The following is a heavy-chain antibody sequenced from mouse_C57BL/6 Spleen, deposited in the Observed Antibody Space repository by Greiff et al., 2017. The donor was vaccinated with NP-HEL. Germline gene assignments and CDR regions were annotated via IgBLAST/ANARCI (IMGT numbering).Heavy chain of an antibody. V-gene: IGHV14-4*01. J-gene: IGHJ4*01. CDR1: GFNIKDDY. Sequence: EVKLLESGAELVRPGASVKLSCTASGFNIKDDYMHWVKQRPEQGLEWIGWIDPENGDTEYASKFQGKATITADTSSNTAYLQLSSLTSEDTAVYYCTPSYYGNSYYAMDYWGQGTSVTVSS. CDR3: TPSYYGNSYYAMDY. D-gene: IGHD2-10*01. CDR2: IDPENGDT.